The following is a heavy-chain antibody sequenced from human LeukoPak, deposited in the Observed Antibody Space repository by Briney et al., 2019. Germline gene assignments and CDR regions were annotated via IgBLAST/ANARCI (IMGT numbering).Heavy chain of an antibody. V-gene: IGHV4-4*02. CDR3: ARASIAVAGTSNWFDP. J-gene: IGHJ5*02. D-gene: IGHD6-19*01. CDR1: GGSISSSNW. Sequence: PSGTLSLTCAVSGGSISSSNWWSWVRQPPGKGLEWIGEIYHSGSTNYNPSLKSRVTISVDKSKNQFSLKLSSVTAADTAVYYCARASIAVAGTSNWFDPWGQGTLVTVSS. CDR2: IYHSGST.